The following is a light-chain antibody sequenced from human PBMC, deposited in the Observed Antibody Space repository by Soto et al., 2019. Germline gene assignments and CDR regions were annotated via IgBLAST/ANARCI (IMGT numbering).Light chain of an antibody. CDR2: GAS. Sequence: EIVLTQSPGTLSLSPGERATLSCRASQSVSSSFLAWYQQKPGQAPRLLIYGASTRATGIPDRFSGSGSGTEFTLSISRVEAEDCAVDYCQQYGSSPYTFGQGPKLEIK. J-gene: IGKJ2*01. CDR1: QSVSSSF. V-gene: IGKV3-20*01. CDR3: QQYGSSPYT.